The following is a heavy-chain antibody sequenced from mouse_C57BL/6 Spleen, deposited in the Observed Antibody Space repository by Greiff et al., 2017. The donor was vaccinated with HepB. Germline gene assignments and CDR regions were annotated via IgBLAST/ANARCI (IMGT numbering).Heavy chain of an antibody. Sequence: VQLKQSGPVLVKPGASVKMSCKASGYTFTDYYMNWVKQSHGKSLEWIGVINPYNGGTSYNQKFKGKATLTVDKSSSTAYMELNSLTSEDSAVYYCARGDYYGSDWFAYWGQGTLVTVSA. J-gene: IGHJ3*01. CDR3: ARGDYYGSDWFAY. CDR1: GYTFTDYY. D-gene: IGHD1-1*01. V-gene: IGHV1-19*01. CDR2: INPYNGGT.